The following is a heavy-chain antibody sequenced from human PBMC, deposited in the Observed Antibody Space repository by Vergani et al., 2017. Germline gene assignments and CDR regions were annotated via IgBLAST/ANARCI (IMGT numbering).Heavy chain of an antibody. D-gene: IGHD3-10*01. J-gene: IGHJ4*02. CDR1: GFTFSSYS. V-gene: IGHV3-48*01. CDR3: AKEEAILWRSPVFDY. Sequence: EVQLVESGGGLVQPGGSLRLSCAASGFTFSSYSMNWVRQAPGKGLEWVSYISSSSSTIYYADSVKGRFTISRDNAKNSLYLQMNSLRAEDTAVYYCAKEEAILWRSPVFDYWGQGTLVTVSS. CDR2: ISSSSSTI.